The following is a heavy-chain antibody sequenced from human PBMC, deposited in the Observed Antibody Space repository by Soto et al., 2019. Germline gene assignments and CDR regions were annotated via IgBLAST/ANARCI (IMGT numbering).Heavy chain of an antibody. Sequence: PGGSLRLSCAASGFTFTRYSMNWVRQAPGKGLEWVSSISSTTNYIYYGDSMKGRFTISRDNAKNSLYLEMNSLRAEDTAVYYCAREAEDLTSNFDYWGQGTLVTVSS. CDR2: ISSTTNYI. CDR1: GFTFTRYS. V-gene: IGHV3-21*06. CDR3: AREAEDLTSNFDY. J-gene: IGHJ4*02.